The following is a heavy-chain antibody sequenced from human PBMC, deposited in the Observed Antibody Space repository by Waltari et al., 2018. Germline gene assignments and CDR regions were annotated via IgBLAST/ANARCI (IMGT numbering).Heavy chain of an antibody. V-gene: IGHV3-9*01. D-gene: IGHD1-26*01. CDR1: GFNFDDYA. CDR2: ISWNSDNI. J-gene: IGHJ4*02. Sequence: EVQLVESGGGLVQPGRSLRLSCAVSGFNFDDYAMHWVRQAPGKGLEWVEGISWNSDNIGYADSVKGRFTSSRDNAKNSLYLQMNSLRPEDTALYYCAKGHSGSYGLKDWGQGTLVTVSS. CDR3: AKGHSGSYGLKD.